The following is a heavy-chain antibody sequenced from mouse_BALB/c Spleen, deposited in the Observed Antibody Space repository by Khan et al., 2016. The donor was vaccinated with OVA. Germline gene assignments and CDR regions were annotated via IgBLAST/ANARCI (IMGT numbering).Heavy chain of an antibody. V-gene: IGHV5-17*02. Sequence: VQLKESGGGLVQPGGSRKLSCAASGFTFSTFGMHWVRQAPEKGLEWVAYIGSDSSTFYYADTVKGRFTISRDNPKNTLLLQMTSLRYEDTAMXYWASSRFWTWFASWGQGTLVTVSA. CDR1: GFTFSTFG. J-gene: IGHJ3*01. CDR3: ASSRFWTWFAS. CDR2: IGSDSSTF.